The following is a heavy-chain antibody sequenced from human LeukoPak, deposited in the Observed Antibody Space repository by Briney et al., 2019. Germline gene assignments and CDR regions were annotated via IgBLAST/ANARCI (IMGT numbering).Heavy chain of an antibody. Sequence: PGGSLRLSCAASGFTFSSYWMSWVRQAPGKGLEWVAVIWYDGSNKYYADSVKGRFTISRDNSKNTLYLQMNSLRAEDTAVYYCARGGAVAGLDYWGQGTLVTVSS. V-gene: IGHV3-33*08. CDR1: GFTFSSYW. D-gene: IGHD6-19*01. CDR2: IWYDGSNK. CDR3: ARGGAVAGLDY. J-gene: IGHJ4*02.